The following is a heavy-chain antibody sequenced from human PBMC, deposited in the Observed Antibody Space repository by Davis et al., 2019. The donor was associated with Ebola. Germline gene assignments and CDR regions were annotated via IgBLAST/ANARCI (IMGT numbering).Heavy chain of an antibody. CDR3: ASYTTYYYDGTTYYTPNYLDY. Sequence: SETLSLTCTVSSGSITRTIYHRGSSRQPPGAGPECIGYIYHSGSTNYNPSLKSRVTMSVDTSKSQFSLKLSSVTGAGTAVYFCASYTTYYYDGTTYYTPNYLDYWGQGTLVTVSS. J-gene: IGHJ4*02. D-gene: IGHD3-22*01. V-gene: IGHV4-39*01. CDR1: SGSITRTIYH. CDR2: IYHSGST.